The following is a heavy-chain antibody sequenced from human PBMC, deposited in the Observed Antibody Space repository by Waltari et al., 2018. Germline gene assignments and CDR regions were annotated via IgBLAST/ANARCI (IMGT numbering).Heavy chain of an antibody. CDR1: GYTFTSYD. D-gene: IGHD4-17*01. J-gene: IGHJ4*02. CDR3: ARLHDYGDYAFDY. V-gene: IGHV1-8*03. Sequence: QVQLVQSGAEVKKPGASVKVSCKASGYTFTSYDTNRVRQATGQGLEWMGWMNPNSGNTGYAQKFQGRVTITRNTSISTVYMELSSLRSEDTAVYYCARLHDYGDYAFDYWGQGTLVTVSS. CDR2: MNPNSGNT.